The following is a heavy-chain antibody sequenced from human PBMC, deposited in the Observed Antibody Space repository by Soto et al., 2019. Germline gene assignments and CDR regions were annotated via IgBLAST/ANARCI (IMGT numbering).Heavy chain of an antibody. CDR2: INSDGSST. D-gene: IGHD3-3*01. CDR3: AREVYDFWSGYYWPNPYYYYGMDV. Sequence: SLRLSCAASGFTFSSYWMHWVRQAPGKGLVWVSRINSDGSSTSYADSVKGRFTISRDNAKNTLYLQMNSLRAEDTAVYYCAREVYDFWSGYYWPNPYYYYGMDVWGQGTTVTVSS. J-gene: IGHJ6*02. CDR1: GFTFSSYW. V-gene: IGHV3-74*01.